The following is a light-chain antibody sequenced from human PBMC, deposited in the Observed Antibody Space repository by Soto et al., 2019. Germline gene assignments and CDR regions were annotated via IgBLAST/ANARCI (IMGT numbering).Light chain of an antibody. CDR1: QSVSTY. CDR2: DAS. CDR3: QQRSNWPGIT. Sequence: EIVLTQSPATLSLSPGERASLSCRASQSVSTYLAWYQQKPGQAPRLPIYDASNRATGIPARFSGSGSGTDFTLTISRLEPEDFAVYYCQQRSNWPGITLGQGTRLE. V-gene: IGKV3-11*01. J-gene: IGKJ5*01.